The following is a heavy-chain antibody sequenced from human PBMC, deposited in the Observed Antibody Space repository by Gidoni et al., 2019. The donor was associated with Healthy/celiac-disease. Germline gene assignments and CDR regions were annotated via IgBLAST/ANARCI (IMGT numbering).Heavy chain of an antibody. CDR1: GFTFNNYA. Sequence: QVQLVESGGGVVQPGRSLRLSCAASGFTFNNYALHWVRRAPGKGLQWMAVISHDGSTKYYADSVKGRITISRDNSKNTLYLQMNRLRTEDTAVYYCARDRVTAGKGTIVYWGQGTLVTVSS. V-gene: IGHV3-30-3*01. CDR3: ARDRVTAGKGTIVY. CDR2: ISHDGSTK. J-gene: IGHJ4*02. D-gene: IGHD6-13*01.